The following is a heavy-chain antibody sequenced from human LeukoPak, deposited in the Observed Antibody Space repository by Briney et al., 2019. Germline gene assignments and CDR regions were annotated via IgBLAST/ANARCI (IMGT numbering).Heavy chain of an antibody. Sequence: GRSLRLSCAASGFTFSTYGIHWVRQAPGKGLEWVAVISNDGSNKYYADSVKGRFTISRDNAKNSLYLQMNSLRAEDTAIYYCTRVGYIDEGIDYWGQGTLVTVSS. CDR3: TRVGYIDEGIDY. D-gene: IGHD5-24*01. J-gene: IGHJ4*02. CDR1: GFTFSTYG. V-gene: IGHV3-30*03. CDR2: ISNDGSNK.